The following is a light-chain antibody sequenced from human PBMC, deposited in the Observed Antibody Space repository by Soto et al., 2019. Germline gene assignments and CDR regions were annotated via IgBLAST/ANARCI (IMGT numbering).Light chain of an antibody. CDR2: AES. V-gene: IGKV1-39*01. Sequence: DIQMTQSPSSLSASVGDRVTITCRASQSISSYLNWYKQKPGKAPKLLIYAESSLQIGVPSRFSSSGSMTDFTLTISSVHPVVFTTYACQQSYSTPPIFGPRIKVNIK. CDR3: QQSYSTPPI. CDR1: QSISSY. J-gene: IGKJ3*01.